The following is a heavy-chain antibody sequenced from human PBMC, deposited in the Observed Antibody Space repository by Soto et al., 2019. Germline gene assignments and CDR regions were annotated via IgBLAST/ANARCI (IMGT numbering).Heavy chain of an antibody. CDR2: IIPLFGTA. J-gene: IGHJ4*02. CDR3: ARDGVVPTMD. CDR1: GGIFSTYA. Sequence: QVQLVQSGAEVKKPGSSVKVSCRASGGIFSTYAINWVRQAPGQGLEWMGGIIPLFGTANYAQKLQGRVTISADESAHIAYMELSSLRSEDTAVYYCARDGVVPTMDWGQGTLVTVSS. V-gene: IGHV1-69*01. D-gene: IGHD5-12*01.